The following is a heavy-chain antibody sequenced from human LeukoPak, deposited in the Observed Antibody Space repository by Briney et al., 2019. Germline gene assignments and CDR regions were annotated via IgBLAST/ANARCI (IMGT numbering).Heavy chain of an antibody. Sequence: GGSLRLSCAASGFTFDDYAMHWVRQAPGKGLEWVSGISWSSGSRGYADSVKGRFTISRDNAKNSLFLQMNSLRAEDTALYYCAKAPGWELKRYFQHWGQGTLVTVSS. V-gene: IGHV3-9*01. D-gene: IGHD1-26*01. CDR1: GFTFDDYA. CDR2: ISWSSGSR. CDR3: AKAPGWELKRYFQH. J-gene: IGHJ1*01.